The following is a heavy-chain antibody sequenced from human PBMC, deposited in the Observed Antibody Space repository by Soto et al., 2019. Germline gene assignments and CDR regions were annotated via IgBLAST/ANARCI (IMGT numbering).Heavy chain of an antibody. CDR2: IRSGRYGATT. CDR1: GFTFADHG. V-gene: IGHV3-49*04. CDR3: TRAPLRCSGGSCYYDDP. J-gene: IGHJ5*02. D-gene: IGHD2-15*01. Sequence: PGGSLRLSCTTSGFTFADHGMSWVRQAPGKGLDWLGFIRSGRYGATTEYAASVKGRFTVSRDDSKNIAYLQLNNLHTEDTGVYYCTRAPLRCSGGSCYYDDPWGRGTQGTVSS.